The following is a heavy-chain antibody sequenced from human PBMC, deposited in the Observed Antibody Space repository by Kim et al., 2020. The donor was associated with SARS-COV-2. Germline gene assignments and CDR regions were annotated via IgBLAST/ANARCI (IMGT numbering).Heavy chain of an antibody. CDR2: IKQDGSEK. CDR1: GFTFSSYW. V-gene: IGHV3-7*03. D-gene: IGHD2-2*01. CDR3: AREGEKYQLLQTAFDI. J-gene: IGHJ3*02. Sequence: GGSLRLSCAASGFTFSSYWMSWVRQAPGKGLEWVANIKQDGSEKYYVDSVKGRFTISRDNAKNSLYLQMNSLRAEDTAVYYCAREGEKYQLLQTAFDIWGQGTMVTVSS.